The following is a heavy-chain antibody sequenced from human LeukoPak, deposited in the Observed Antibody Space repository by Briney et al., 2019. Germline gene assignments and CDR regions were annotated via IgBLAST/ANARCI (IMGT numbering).Heavy chain of an antibody. V-gene: IGHV4-34*01. CDR3: ARAFGVVIIAGYYFDY. J-gene: IGHJ4*02. Sequence: SETLSLTCAVYGGSFSGYYWSWIRQPPGKGLEWIGEINHSGSTNYNPSLKSRVTISVDTSKNQFSLKLSSVTAADTAVYYCARAFGVVIIAGYYFDYWGQGTLVTVSS. D-gene: IGHD3-3*01. CDR1: GGSFSGYY. CDR2: INHSGST.